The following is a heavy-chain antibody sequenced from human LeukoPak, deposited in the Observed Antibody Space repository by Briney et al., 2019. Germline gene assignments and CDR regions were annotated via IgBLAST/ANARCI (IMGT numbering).Heavy chain of an antibody. D-gene: IGHD6-13*01. CDR3: ARIFGYSSIYYFES. J-gene: IGHJ4*02. CDR1: GFTFSSYW. CDR2: IKQDGSEK. Sequence: GGSLRLSCAASGFTFSSYWMSWVRQAPGKGLEWVANIKQDGSEKYYVDSVKGRFTLSRDNAKNSLYLQMNSLRAEDTAVYYCARIFGYSSIYYFESWGQGTLVTVSS. V-gene: IGHV3-7*01.